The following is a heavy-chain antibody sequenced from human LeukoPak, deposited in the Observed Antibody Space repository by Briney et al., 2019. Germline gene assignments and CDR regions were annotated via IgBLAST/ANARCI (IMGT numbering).Heavy chain of an antibody. J-gene: IGHJ4*02. CDR3: ASLGSHDS. V-gene: IGHV4-61*02. CDR1: GGSISSGSYW. D-gene: IGHD7-27*01. CDR2: IYTDTIT. Sequence: SETLSLTCTVSGGSISSGSYWWNWIRQPAGKGLEWIGRIYTDTITTYNPSLKNRVTISVDTSKNQFSLKLTSVTAADTAVYYCASLGSHDSWGQGTLVTVSS.